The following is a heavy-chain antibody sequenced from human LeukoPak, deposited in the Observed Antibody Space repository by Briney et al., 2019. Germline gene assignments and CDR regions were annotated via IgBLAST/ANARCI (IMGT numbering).Heavy chain of an antibody. Sequence: GGSLRLSCAASGFSVSNNYMSWVRQAPGKGLEWVSVIYSGGATHYADSVKGRFTISRDNAKNSLYLQMNSLRADDTAIYYCARDKIVGPTTLDYWGQGTLVTVSS. CDR1: GFSVSNNY. D-gene: IGHD1-26*01. CDR2: IYSGGAT. CDR3: ARDKIVGPTTLDY. V-gene: IGHV3-53*01. J-gene: IGHJ4*02.